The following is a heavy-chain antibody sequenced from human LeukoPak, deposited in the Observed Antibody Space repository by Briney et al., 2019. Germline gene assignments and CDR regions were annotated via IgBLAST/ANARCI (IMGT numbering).Heavy chain of an antibody. V-gene: IGHV4-39*01. D-gene: IGHD3-22*01. J-gene: IGHJ4*02. CDR1: GGSISSSSYY. CDR2: INHSGST. CDR3: ARHSMIVVVPSLPFDY. Sequence: PSETLSLTCTVSGGSISSSSYYWGWIRQPPGKGLEWIGEINHSGSTNYNPSLKSRVTISVDTSKNQFSLKLSPVTAADTAVYYCARHSMIVVVPSLPFDYWGQGTLVTVSS.